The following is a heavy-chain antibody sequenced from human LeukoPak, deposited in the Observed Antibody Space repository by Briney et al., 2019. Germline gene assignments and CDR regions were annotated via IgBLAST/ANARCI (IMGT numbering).Heavy chain of an antibody. CDR1: GGSISSSSYY. CDR2: IYYSGST. V-gene: IGHV4-39*01. CDR3: ARHLGGLRSTMIR. J-gene: IGHJ4*02. D-gene: IGHD3-22*01. Sequence: SETLSLTCTVSGGSISSSSYYWGWIRQPPGKGLEWIGSIYYSGSTYYNPSLKSRVTISVDTSKNQFSLKLSSVTAADTALYYCARHLGGLRSTMIRWGQGTLVTVSS.